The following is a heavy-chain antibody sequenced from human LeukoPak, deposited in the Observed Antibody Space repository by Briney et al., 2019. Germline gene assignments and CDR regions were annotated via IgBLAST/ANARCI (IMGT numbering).Heavy chain of an antibody. CDR2: IGGSGGST. V-gene: IGHV3-23*01. J-gene: IGHJ5*02. Sequence: PGGSLRLSCAASGFTFSSYAMSWVRQAPGKGLEWVSAIGGSGGSTYYADPVKGRFTISRDNSKNTLYLQMNSLRAEDTAVYYCAKGFGGYCSSTSCPSDLWGQGTLVTVSS. CDR1: GFTFSSYA. D-gene: IGHD2-2*01. CDR3: AKGFGGYCSSTSCPSDL.